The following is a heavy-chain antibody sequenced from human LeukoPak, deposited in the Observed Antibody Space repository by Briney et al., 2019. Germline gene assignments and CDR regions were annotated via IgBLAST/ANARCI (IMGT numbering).Heavy chain of an antibody. V-gene: IGHV4-4*07. CDR2: IYTSGTT. CDR1: GGSISGYY. CDR3: AREASGAYYVDGWYFVL. Sequence: SETLSLTYTVSGGSISGYYCSWIRQPAGKGLEWLGRIYTSGTTNYNPSLTSRVTMSVDTSKNQFSLKVNSVTAADTAVYYCAREASGAYYVDGWYFVLWGHGTLVTVSS. J-gene: IGHJ4*01. D-gene: IGHD1-26*01.